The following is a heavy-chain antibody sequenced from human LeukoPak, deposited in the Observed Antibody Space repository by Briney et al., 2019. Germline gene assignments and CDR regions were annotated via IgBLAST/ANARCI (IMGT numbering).Heavy chain of an antibody. CDR1: GYTFTSYD. D-gene: IGHD6-19*01. CDR2: MNPNSGNT. J-gene: IGHJ6*03. V-gene: IGHV1-8*01. Sequence: ASVKVSCKASGYTFTSYDINWVRQATGQGLEWMGWMNPNSGNTGYAQKFQGRVTMTRNTSISTAYMELSSLRSEDTAVYYCARAGSSGWYEMGYMDVWGKGTTVTISS. CDR3: ARAGSSGWYEMGYMDV.